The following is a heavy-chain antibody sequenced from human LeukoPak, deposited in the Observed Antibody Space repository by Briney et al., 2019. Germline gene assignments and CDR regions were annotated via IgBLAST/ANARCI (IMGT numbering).Heavy chain of an antibody. CDR3: ATNGDILTGLIY. D-gene: IGHD3-9*01. CDR2: ISYDGSNK. CDR1: GFTFSSYA. Sequence: GGSLRLSCAASGFTFSSYAMHWVRQAPGKGLEWVAVISYDGSNKYYADSVKGRFTISRDNSKNTLYLQMNSLRAEDTAVYYCATNGDILTGLIYWGQGTLVTVSS. V-gene: IGHV3-30*04. J-gene: IGHJ4*02.